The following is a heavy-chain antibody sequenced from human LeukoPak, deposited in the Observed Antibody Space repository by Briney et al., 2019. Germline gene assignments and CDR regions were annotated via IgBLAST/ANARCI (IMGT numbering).Heavy chain of an antibody. CDR2: IYYSGGT. Sequence: SETLSLTCTVSGGSISSYYWSWIRQPPGKGLEWIGYIYYSGGTNYNPSLKSRVTISVDTSKNQFSLKLSSVTAADTAVYYCARGSSSITTVVTGYFDYWGQGTLVTVSS. J-gene: IGHJ4*02. D-gene: IGHD4-23*01. V-gene: IGHV4-59*01. CDR3: ARGSSSITTVVTGYFDY. CDR1: GGSISSYY.